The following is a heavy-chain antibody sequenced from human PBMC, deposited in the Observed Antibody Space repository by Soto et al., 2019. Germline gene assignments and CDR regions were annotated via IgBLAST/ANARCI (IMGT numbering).Heavy chain of an antibody. CDR1: GFTFSSYA. CDR3: ARPLWRDDYNWGYFDL. V-gene: IGHV3-30-3*01. CDR2: ISYDGSNK. Sequence: QVQLVESGGGVVQPGRSLRLSCAASGFTFSSYAMHWVRQAPGNGLEWVAVISYDGSNKYYADSVKGRFTISRDNSKNTLYLQMNSLSAEDTAVYYCARPLWRDDYNWGYFDLWGRGTLVTVSS. D-gene: IGHD4-4*01. J-gene: IGHJ2*01.